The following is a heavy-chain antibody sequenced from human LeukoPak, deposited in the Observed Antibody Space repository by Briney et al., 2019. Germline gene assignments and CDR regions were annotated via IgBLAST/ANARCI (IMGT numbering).Heavy chain of an antibody. CDR3: ARDSFRWELLRVFDY. D-gene: IGHD1-26*01. V-gene: IGHV1-18*01. CDR1: GYTFTSYG. J-gene: IGHJ4*02. Sequence: GASVKVSCKASGYTFTSYGISWVRQAPGQGPEWMGWISAYNGNTNYAQKLQGRVTMTTDTSTSTAYMELRSLRSDDTAVYYCARDSFRWELLRVFDYWGQGTLVTVSS. CDR2: ISAYNGNT.